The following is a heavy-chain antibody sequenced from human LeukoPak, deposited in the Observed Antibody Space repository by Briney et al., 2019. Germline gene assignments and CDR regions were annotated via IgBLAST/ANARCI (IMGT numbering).Heavy chain of an antibody. D-gene: IGHD4-17*01. J-gene: IGHJ4*02. CDR1: GFTFDDYA. Sequence: GGSPRLSCAASGFTFDDYAMHWVRQAPGKGLEWVSGISWNSFSIAYADSVKGRFTISRDNAKNSVYLQMNSLRAEDTAIYCCARGYGDYALFDYWGQGTLVTVSS. CDR3: ARGYGDYALFDY. CDR2: ISWNSFSI. V-gene: IGHV3-9*01.